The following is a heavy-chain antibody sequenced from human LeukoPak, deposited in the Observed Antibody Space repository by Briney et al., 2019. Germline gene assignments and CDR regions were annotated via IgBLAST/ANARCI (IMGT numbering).Heavy chain of an antibody. V-gene: IGHV3-15*01. CDR3: AKAGGAVAGFFDY. D-gene: IGHD6-19*01. J-gene: IGHJ4*02. CDR1: GFTFSNAW. Sequence: GGSLRLSCAASGFTFSNAWMSWVRQAPGKGLDWVGRIKSKTDGGTTDYAAPVKGRFTISRDDSKNTLYLQMNSLRAEDTAVYYCAKAGGAVAGFFDYWGQGTLVTVSS. CDR2: IKSKTDGGTT.